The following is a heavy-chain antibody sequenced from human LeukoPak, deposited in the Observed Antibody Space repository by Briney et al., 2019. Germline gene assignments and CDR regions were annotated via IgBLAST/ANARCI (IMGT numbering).Heavy chain of an antibody. D-gene: IGHD5-18*01. Sequence: ASVKVSSKASGYTFTGYYMHWVRQAPGQGLEWMGWINPNSGGTNYAQKFQGRVTMTRDTSISTAYMELSRLRSDDTAVYYCASKFGGRGYSYGYSSLFDPWGQGTLVTVSS. V-gene: IGHV1-2*02. CDR2: INPNSGGT. CDR3: ASKFGGRGYSYGYSSLFDP. CDR1: GYTFTGYY. J-gene: IGHJ5*02.